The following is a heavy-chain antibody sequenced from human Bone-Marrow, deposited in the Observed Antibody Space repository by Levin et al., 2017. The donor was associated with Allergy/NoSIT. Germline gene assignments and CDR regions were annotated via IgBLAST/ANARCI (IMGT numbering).Heavy chain of an antibody. D-gene: IGHD3-3*01. V-gene: IGHV4-39*07. CDR1: GGSISSSSYY. Sequence: SETLSLTCTVSGGSISSSSYYWGWIRQPPGKGLEWIGSIYYSGSTYYNPSLKSRVTISVDTSKNQFSLKLSSVTAADSAVYCCPRVSARPYYDFWSGYPNWFDPCGQTPLVTVSS. J-gene: IGHJ5*02. CDR3: PRVSARPYYDFWSGYPNWFDP. CDR2: IYYSGST.